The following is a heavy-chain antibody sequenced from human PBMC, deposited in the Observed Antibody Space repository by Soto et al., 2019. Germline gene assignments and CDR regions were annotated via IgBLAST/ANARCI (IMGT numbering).Heavy chain of an antibody. CDR1: GGSISSYY. V-gene: IGHV4-59*01. J-gene: IGHJ6*01. CDR2: IYYSGST. CDR3: ARWWNGNYYHCYRMDF. D-gene: IGHD2-15*01. Sequence: SETLSLTCTVSGGSISSYYWSWIRQPPGKGLEWIGYIYYSGSTNYNPSLKSRVTISVDTSKNQFSLKLSSVTAADTAVYYCARWWNGNYYHCYRMDFRGQGTT.